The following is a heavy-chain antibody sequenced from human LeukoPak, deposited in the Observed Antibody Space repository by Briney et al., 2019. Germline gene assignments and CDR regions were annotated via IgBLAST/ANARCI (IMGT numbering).Heavy chain of an antibody. CDR2: INPNSGGT. CDR1: GYTFTGYY. J-gene: IGHJ6*03. D-gene: IGHD1-7*01. CDR3: ARDGNGNYDPYYYYYYMDV. V-gene: IGHV1-2*02. Sequence: ASVKVSCKASGYTFTGYYMHWVRQAPEQGLEWMGWINPNSGGTNYAQKFQGRVTMTRDTSISTAYMELSRLRSDDTAVYYCARDGNGNYDPYYYYYYMDVWGKGTTVTVSS.